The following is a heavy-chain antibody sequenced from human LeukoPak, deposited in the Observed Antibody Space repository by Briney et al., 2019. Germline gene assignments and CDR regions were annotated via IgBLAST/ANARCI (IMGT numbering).Heavy chain of an antibody. CDR1: GGSISSSSYY. CDR2: IYYSGST. Sequence: PSETLSLTCTVSGGSISSSSYYWGWIRQPAGKGLEWIGSIYYSGSTYYNPSLKSRVTISVDTSKNQFSLKLSSVTAADTAVYYWARDRSEMATMVVDYWGQGTLVTVSS. D-gene: IGHD5-24*01. V-gene: IGHV4-39*07. CDR3: ARDRSEMATMVVDY. J-gene: IGHJ4*02.